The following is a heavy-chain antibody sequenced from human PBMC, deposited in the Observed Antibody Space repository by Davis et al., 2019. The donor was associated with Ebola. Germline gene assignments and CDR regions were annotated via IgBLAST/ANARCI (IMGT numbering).Heavy chain of an antibody. CDR3: ALSIAAAAGWFDP. J-gene: IGHJ5*02. CDR2: INPNSGGT. V-gene: IGHV1-2*06. Sequence: ASVKVSCKASGYTFTGYYMHWVRQAPGQGLEWMGRINPNSGGTNYAQKFQGRVTMTRDTSISTAYMELSRLRSDDTAVYYCALSIAAAAGWFDPWGQGTLVTVSS. CDR1: GYTFTGYY. D-gene: IGHD6-13*01.